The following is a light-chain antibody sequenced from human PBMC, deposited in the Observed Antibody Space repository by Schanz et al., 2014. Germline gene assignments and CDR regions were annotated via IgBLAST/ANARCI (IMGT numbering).Light chain of an antibody. Sequence: QSALTQPPSASGSPGQSVTISCTGTSSDVGAYNYVSWYQQHPGKAPKLMIYEVSKRPSGVPDRFSGSKSGNTASLTVSGLQAEDEADYYCSSYAGSTTSWVFGGGTKLTVL. CDR2: EVS. CDR1: SSDVGAYNY. CDR3: SSYAGSTTSWV. V-gene: IGLV2-8*01. J-gene: IGLJ3*02.